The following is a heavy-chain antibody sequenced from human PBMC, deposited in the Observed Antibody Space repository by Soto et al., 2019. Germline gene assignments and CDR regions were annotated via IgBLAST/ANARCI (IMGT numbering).Heavy chain of an antibody. CDR3: ARWVGGSMYDNSGKCDS. Sequence: QVQLVESGGGVVQPGRSLRLTCAASGFIFSGSGMHWVRQAPGKGLELVALISYDGSRTYYADSVRDRFTISRDNGQNTLYLQMNGLRAEDTAVYFCARWVGGSMYDNSGKCDSWGQGTLVIVSS. J-gene: IGHJ5*01. CDR2: ISYDGSRT. D-gene: IGHD3-22*01. CDR1: GFIFSGSG. V-gene: IGHV3-30*03.